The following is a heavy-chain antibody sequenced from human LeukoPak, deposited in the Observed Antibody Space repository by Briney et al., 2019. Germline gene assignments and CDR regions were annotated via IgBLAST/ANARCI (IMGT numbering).Heavy chain of an antibody. V-gene: IGHV3-11*06. CDR2: ISSSSSDT. CDR3: ARSCRTIEFGYWY. J-gene: IGHJ4*02. D-gene: IGHD5-24*01. Sequence: GGSLSFSSSASAFTVSDSYMRRIRQTPGKGLEWLSYISSSSSDTNYADSVKGRLTISRDNAKNSLYLQMNSLRAEDTAVYYCARSCRTIEFGYWYWGQGTLVTVSS. CDR1: AFTVSDSY.